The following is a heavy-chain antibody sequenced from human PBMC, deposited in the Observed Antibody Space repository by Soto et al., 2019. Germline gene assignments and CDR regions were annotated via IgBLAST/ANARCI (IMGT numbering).Heavy chain of an antibody. J-gene: IGHJ4*02. CDR3: AHKGYGDYPIDY. V-gene: IGHV3-15*01. Sequence: GGSLRLSCTASGFTFSDAWMAWVRQAPGKGLEWVGRIKSGGPTDYGEHVKGRFTVSRDDSKNTVYLQMTNMDPVDTATYYCAHKGYGDYPIDYWGQGTLVTVSS. CDR2: IKSGGPT. CDR1: GFTFSDAW. D-gene: IGHD4-17*01.